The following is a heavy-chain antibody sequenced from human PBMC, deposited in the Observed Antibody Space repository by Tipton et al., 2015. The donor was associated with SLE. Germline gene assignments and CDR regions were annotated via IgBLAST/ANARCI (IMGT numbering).Heavy chain of an antibody. CDR1: GGSFSGYY. V-gene: IGHV4-34*01. J-gene: IGHJ4*02. D-gene: IGHD3-10*01. CDR3: ARGGVPLADY. Sequence: TLSLTCAVYGGSFSGYYWSWIRQPPGKGLEWIGEINHSGSTNYNPPLKSRVTISVDTSKNQFSLKLSSVTAADTAVYYCARGGVPLADYWGQGTLVTVSS. CDR2: INHSGST.